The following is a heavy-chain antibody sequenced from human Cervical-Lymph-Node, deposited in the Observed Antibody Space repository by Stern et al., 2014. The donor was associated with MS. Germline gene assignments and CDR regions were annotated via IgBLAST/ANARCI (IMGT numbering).Heavy chain of an antibody. V-gene: IGHV3-33*08. J-gene: IGHJ4*02. CDR2: IWDDGTNQ. CDR3: ATLGHSNLDY. Sequence: VQMVESGGGVVQPGTSLRLSCSASGFTFSSYVIHWVRQATGKGLEWAALIWDDGTNQFYEESVKGRFTISRDNSKSTLYLQMNSLRTEDTAVYYCATLGHSNLDYWGRGTLVTVSS. CDR1: GFTFSSYV. D-gene: IGHD2/OR15-2a*01.